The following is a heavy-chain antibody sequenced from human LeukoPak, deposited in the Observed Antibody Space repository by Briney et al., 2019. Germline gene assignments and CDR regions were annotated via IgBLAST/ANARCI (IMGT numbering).Heavy chain of an antibody. CDR3: ARYISHKIDSHGYLDY. CDR1: GFTFSRNG. Sequence: GGSLRLSCAASGFTFSRNGMHWVRQAPGKGLEWVAVIWYDGSKEYYGDSVRGRFTISRDNSENTLFLQMNSLTAEDMAVYYCARYISHKIDSHGYLDYWGQGTLVTVSS. V-gene: IGHV3-33*01. D-gene: IGHD3-22*01. CDR2: IWYDGSKE. J-gene: IGHJ4*02.